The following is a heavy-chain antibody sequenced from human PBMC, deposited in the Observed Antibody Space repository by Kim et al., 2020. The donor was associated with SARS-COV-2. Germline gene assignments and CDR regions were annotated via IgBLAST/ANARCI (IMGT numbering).Heavy chain of an antibody. CDR1: GFTFDDYA. D-gene: IGHD6-19*01. CDR3: AGWSYYGMDV. Sequence: GGSLRLSCAASGFTFDDYAMEWVRQAPGKGLEWVAGITWNSGSIGYADSVKGRFAISRDNAKNSLYLQMNSLRTEDTALYYCAGWSYYGMDVWGQGTTVTVFS. CDR2: ITWNSGSI. J-gene: IGHJ6*02. V-gene: IGHV3-9*01.